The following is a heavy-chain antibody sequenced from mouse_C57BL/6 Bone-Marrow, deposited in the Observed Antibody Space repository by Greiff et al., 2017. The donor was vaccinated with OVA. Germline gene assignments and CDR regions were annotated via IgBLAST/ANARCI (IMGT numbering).Heavy chain of an antibody. CDR1: GFSFNTYA. CDR3: VRGDYDGWFAY. CDR2: IRSKSNNYAT. J-gene: IGHJ3*01. V-gene: IGHV10-1*01. D-gene: IGHD2-4*01. Sequence: EADGGLVQPKGSLKLSCAASGFSFNTYAMNWVRQAPGKGLEWVARIRSKSNNYATYYADSVKDRFTISRDDSESMLYLQMNNLKTEDTAMYYCVRGDYDGWFAYWGQGTLVTVSA.